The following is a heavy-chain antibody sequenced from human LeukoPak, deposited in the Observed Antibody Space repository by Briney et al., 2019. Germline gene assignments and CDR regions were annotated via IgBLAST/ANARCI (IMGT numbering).Heavy chain of an antibody. CDR1: GGSFSGYY. D-gene: IGHD2-2*01. CDR2: INHSGST. CDR3: AIGCSSTSCPGPFDY. Sequence: PSETLSLTCAVYGGSFSGYYWSWIRQPPGKGLEWIGEINHSGSTNYNPSLKSRVTISVDMSKNQFSLKLSSVTAADTAVYYCAIGCSSTSCPGPFDYWGQGTLVTVSS. V-gene: IGHV4-34*01. J-gene: IGHJ4*02.